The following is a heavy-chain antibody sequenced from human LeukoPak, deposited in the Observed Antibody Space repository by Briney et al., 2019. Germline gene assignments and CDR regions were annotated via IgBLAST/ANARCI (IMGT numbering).Heavy chain of an antibody. Sequence: SETLSLTCAVYGGSFSGYYWSWIRQPPGKGLEWIGEINHSGSTNYNPSLKSRVTISVDTSKNQFSLKLSSVTAADTAVYYCARHLPYDYVWGSYRSALDYWGQGTLVTVSS. CDR2: INHSGST. D-gene: IGHD3-16*02. J-gene: IGHJ4*02. CDR1: GGSFSGYY. CDR3: ARHLPYDYVWGSYRSALDY. V-gene: IGHV4-34*01.